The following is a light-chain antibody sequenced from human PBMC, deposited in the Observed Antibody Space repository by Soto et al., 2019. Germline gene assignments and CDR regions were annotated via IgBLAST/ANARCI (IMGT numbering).Light chain of an antibody. CDR2: GAS. V-gene: IGKV3-20*01. CDR1: QSVRNSY. Sequence: EIVLTQSPGTLSLSPGEGATLSCRASQSVRNSYLAWYQQKPGQAPSLLIYGASRRAAGIPDRFSGSGSGTDFTVNISRLEPEDIAVYYCQQYGTSPYTFGQGTKLEIK. CDR3: QQYGTSPYT. J-gene: IGKJ2*01.